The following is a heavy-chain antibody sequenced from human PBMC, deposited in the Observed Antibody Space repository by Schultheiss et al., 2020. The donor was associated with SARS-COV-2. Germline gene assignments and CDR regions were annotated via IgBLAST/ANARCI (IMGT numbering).Heavy chain of an antibody. D-gene: IGHD6-6*01. Sequence: SETLSLTCTVSGGSVNSGGYYWGWIRQPPGKGLEWIGNIYHSGSTNYNPSLKSRVTISVDTSKNQFSLKLSSVTAADTAVYYCAGGYEYSYGFYGVDVWGQGTTVTVSS. CDR3: AGGYEYSYGFYGVDV. CDR2: IYHSGST. V-gene: IGHV4-61*08. J-gene: IGHJ6*02. CDR1: GGSVNSGGYY.